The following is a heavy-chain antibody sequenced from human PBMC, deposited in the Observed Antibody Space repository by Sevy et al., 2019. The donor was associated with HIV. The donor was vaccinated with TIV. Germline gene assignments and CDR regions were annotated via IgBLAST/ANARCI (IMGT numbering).Heavy chain of an antibody. Sequence: SETLSLTCTVSGGSISSYYWTWIRQPPEKGLEWIGCMYDSGSTNYYHSLTSRVTISVDTSKNQLSLKWSSVTAADTAVYYCASSSGELVSRGQGTLVTVSS. CDR3: ASSSGELVS. J-gene: IGHJ4*02. V-gene: IGHV4-59*01. CDR1: GGSISSYY. CDR2: MYDSGST. D-gene: IGHD3-22*01.